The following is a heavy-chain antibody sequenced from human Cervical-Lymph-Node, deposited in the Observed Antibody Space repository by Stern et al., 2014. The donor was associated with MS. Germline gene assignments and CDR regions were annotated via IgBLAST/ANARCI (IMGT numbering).Heavy chain of an antibody. Sequence: MQLVQSGAEVKKPGESLKISCKLSGYSFTIYYIAWVRQMPGKGLEAMGVIDPYDSDTTDSPSFQGQVTISADKSITAAYLQWSSLRASDTAMYYCARHVQGFDYWGQGTLVTVSS. V-gene: IGHV5-51*01. J-gene: IGHJ4*02. CDR1: GYSFTIYY. CDR2: IDPYDSDT. CDR3: ARHVQGFDY.